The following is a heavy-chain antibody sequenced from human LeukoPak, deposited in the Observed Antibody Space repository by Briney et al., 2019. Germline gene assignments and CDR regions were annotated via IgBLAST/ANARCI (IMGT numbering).Heavy chain of an antibody. J-gene: IGHJ4*02. CDR2: ISWNSGSI. CDR3: AKDIRRSGGSIDY. CDR1: GFTFDDYA. V-gene: IGHV3-9*01. Sequence: GGSLRLSCAASGFTFDDYAMHWVRQAPGKGLEWVSGISWNSGSIGYADSVKGRFTISRDNAKNSLYQQMNSLRAEDTALYYCAKDIRRSGGSIDYWGQGTLVTVSS. D-gene: IGHD2-15*01.